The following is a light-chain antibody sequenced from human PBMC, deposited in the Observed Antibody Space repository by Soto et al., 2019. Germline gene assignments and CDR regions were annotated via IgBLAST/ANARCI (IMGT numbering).Light chain of an antibody. J-gene: IGKJ5*01. Sequence: DIQMTQSPSYLPASVGDRVTITCQASQDINKNLIWYQQKPGKAPRLLIYDASDLETGVPSRFSGSGSGTGFTFTISSLQPEDFATYYCQQYERLPLTFGQGTRLEIK. CDR1: QDINKN. CDR2: DAS. V-gene: IGKV1-33*01. CDR3: QQYERLPLT.